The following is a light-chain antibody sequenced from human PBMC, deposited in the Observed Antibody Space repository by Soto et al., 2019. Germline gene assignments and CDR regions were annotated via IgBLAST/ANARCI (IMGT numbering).Light chain of an antibody. Sequence: EIVLTQSPGTLSLSPGERATLSCGASQSVSSNLAWYQQKPGQAPRLLIYGASSRATGIPDRFSGSGSGTDFTLTISRLEPEDFAVYYCQQYGGTPPITFGQGTRLEI. CDR2: GAS. CDR1: QSVSSN. CDR3: QQYGGTPPIT. V-gene: IGKV3-20*01. J-gene: IGKJ5*01.